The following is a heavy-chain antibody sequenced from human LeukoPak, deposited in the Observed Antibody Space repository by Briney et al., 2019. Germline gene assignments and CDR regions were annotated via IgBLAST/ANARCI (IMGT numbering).Heavy chain of an antibody. CDR3: ARVVPTAMAPYYFDY. Sequence: SETLSLTCTVSGGSVSRGSYYWSWIRQPPGKGLEWIGEINHSGSTNYSPSLKSRVTISVDTSKNQFSLKLSSVTAADTAVYYCARVVPTAMAPYYFDYWGQGTLVTVSS. D-gene: IGHD5-18*01. CDR2: INHSGST. V-gene: IGHV4-61*01. J-gene: IGHJ4*02. CDR1: GGSVSRGSYY.